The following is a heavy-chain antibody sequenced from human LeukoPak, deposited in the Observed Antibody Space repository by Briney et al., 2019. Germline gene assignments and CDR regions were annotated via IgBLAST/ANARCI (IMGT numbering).Heavy chain of an antibody. V-gene: IGHV4-34*01. CDR2: INHSGST. D-gene: IGHD2-2*01. CDR3: AGVLGYCSSTSCSLLGWFDP. CDR1: GGSFSGYY. J-gene: IGHJ5*02. Sequence: PSETLSLTCAVYGGSFSGYYWSWIRQPPGKGLEWIGEINHSGSTNYNPSLKSRVTISVDTSKNQFSLKLSSVTAADTAVYYCAGVLGYCSSTSCSLLGWFDPWGQGTLVTVSS.